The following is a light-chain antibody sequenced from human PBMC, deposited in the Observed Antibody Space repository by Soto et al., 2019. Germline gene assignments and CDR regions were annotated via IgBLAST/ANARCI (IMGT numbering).Light chain of an antibody. CDR1: SGSIANNF. J-gene: IGLJ3*02. CDR3: QSYDTSNWV. Sequence: NFMLTQPHSVSESPGKTVTISCTGSSGSIANNFVQWYQQRPGSAPTTVIYRNYQRPSGVPDRFSGSVDSSSNSASLTISGLKTEDEADYYCQSYDTSNWVFGGGTKLTVL. V-gene: IGLV6-57*02. CDR2: RNY.